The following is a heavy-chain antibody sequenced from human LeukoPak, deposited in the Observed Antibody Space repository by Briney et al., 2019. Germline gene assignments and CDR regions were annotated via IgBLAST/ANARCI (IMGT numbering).Heavy chain of an antibody. V-gene: IGHV1-24*01. J-gene: IGHJ4*02. CDR3: ATLFRIAAAGIRDYFDY. D-gene: IGHD6-13*01. CDR1: GYTLTELS. Sequence: ASVKVSCKVSGYTLTELSMHWVRQAPGKGLEWMGGFDPEDGETIYAQKFQGRVTMTEDTSTDTAYMELSSLRSEDTAVYYCATLFRIAAAGIRDYFDYWGQGTLVTVSP. CDR2: FDPEDGET.